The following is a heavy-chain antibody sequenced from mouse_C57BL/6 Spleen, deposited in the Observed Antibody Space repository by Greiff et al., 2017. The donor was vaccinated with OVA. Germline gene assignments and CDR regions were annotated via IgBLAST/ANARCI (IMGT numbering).Heavy chain of an antibody. D-gene: IGHD2-4*01. J-gene: IGHJ2*01. V-gene: IGHV1-22*01. CDR2: INPNNGGT. CDR1: GYTFTDYN. CDR3: ARSEDYGFDY. Sequence: EVQLQESGPELVKPGASVKMSCKASGYTFTDYNMHWVKQSHGKSLEWIGYINPNNGGTSYNQKFKGKATLTVNKSSSTAYMELRSLTSEDSAVYYCARSEDYGFDYWGQGTTLTVSS.